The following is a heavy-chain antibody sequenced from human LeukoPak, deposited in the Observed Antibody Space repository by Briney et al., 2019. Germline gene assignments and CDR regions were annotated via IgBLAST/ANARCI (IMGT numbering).Heavy chain of an antibody. CDR1: GFTFSTYS. D-gene: IGHD4-23*01. V-gene: IGHV3-48*01. CDR2: ISSSSSTI. J-gene: IGHJ4*02. CDR3: ARGLNSLDY. Sequence: PGGSLRLSCAASGFTFSTYSMNWVRQAPGKGLEWVSYISSSSSTIYYADSVKGRFTISRDNAKNSLYLQMNSLRAEDTAVYYCARGLNSLDYWGQGTLVTVSS.